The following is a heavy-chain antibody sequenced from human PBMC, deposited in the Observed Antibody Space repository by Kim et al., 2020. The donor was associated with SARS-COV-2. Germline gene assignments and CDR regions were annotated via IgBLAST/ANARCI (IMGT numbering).Heavy chain of an antibody. CDR3: ARGWGSGGFDS. J-gene: IGHJ4*02. CDR2: T. D-gene: IGHD3-16*01. V-gene: IGHV4-59*12. Sequence: TEYNPSLRSRVTRSGDPSNNQFSLKLTAMTAADTAVYVCARGWGSGGFDSWGLGTLVTVSS.